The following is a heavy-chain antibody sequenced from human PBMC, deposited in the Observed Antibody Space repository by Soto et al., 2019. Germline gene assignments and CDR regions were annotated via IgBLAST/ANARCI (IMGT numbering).Heavy chain of an antibody. D-gene: IGHD1-20*01. Sequence: GIHWIRQAPGKGLEWVAGIRYDRSNKYYADSVKGRFTISRDNSKNTLYLQMNSLRAEDTAVYYCAKEGITGTRRRIYYYYMDVWGKGTSVTVSS. V-gene: IGHV3-30*18. CDR3: AKEGITGTRRRIYYYYMDV. CDR1: G. J-gene: IGHJ6*03. CDR2: IRYDRSNK.